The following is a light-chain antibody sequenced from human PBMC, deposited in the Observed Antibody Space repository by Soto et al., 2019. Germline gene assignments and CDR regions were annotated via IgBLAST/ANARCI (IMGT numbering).Light chain of an antibody. CDR2: GNN. V-gene: IGLV1-40*01. CDR1: SSNIGAGYA. Sequence: QSVLTQPHSVSGAPGQRVTISCTGSSSNIGAGYAVHWFQQLPGIAPKLLLFGNNNRPSGVPDRFSGSKSGTSASLAITGLQAEDEGDYYCQSFDRGPSGVYVFGTGTKVTGL. J-gene: IGLJ1*01. CDR3: QSFDRGPSGVYV.